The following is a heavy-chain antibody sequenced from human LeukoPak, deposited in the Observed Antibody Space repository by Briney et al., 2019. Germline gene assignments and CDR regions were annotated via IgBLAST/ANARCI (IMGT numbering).Heavy chain of an antibody. D-gene: IGHD7-27*01. CDR1: GFTFSSSA. V-gene: IGHV3-23*01. Sequence: GGSLRLSCAASGFTFSSSAMAWVRHAPGKGLEWVSTISYSGSGTYYADSVKGRFTISRDNSKNTLYLQMNSLRAEDTAVYYCAKESLGTFDYWGQGTLVTVSS. CDR3: AKESLGTFDY. CDR2: ISYSGSGT. J-gene: IGHJ4*02.